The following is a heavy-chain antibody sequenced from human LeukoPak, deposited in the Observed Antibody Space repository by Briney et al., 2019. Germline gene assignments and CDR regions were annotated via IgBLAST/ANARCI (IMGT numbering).Heavy chain of an antibody. V-gene: IGHV7-4-1*02. D-gene: IGHD2-2*01. CDR3: ARDWPRGCSSTSCPPDAFDI. CDR2: INTNTGNP. CDR1: GYTFTSYA. Sequence: ASVKVSCKASGYTFTSYAMNWVRQAPGQGLEWMGWINTNTGNPTYAQGFTGRFVFSLDTSVSTAYLQISSLKAEDTAVYYCARDWPRGCSSTSCPPDAFDIWGQGTMVTVSS. J-gene: IGHJ3*02.